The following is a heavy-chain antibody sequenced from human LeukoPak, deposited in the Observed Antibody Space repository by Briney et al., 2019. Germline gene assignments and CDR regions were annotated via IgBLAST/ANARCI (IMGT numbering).Heavy chain of an antibody. CDR2: ISSSSSTI. CDR1: GFTFSSYS. V-gene: IGHV3-48*04. CDR3: APNWGPDAFDI. D-gene: IGHD7-27*01. Sequence: GGSLRLSCAASGFTFSSYSMNWVRQAPGKGLEWVSYISSSSSTIYYADSVKGRFTISRDNAKNSLYLQMNSLRAEDTAVYYCAPNWGPDAFDIWGQGTMVTVSS. J-gene: IGHJ3*02.